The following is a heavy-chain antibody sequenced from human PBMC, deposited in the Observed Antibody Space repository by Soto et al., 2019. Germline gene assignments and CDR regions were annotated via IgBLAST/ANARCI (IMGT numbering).Heavy chain of an antibody. CDR2: ISAGGNAK. V-gene: IGHV3-30*18. CDR1: GFTLSNVG. J-gene: IGHJ4*02. CDR3: AKESGGERYAAYFDL. D-gene: IGHD2-21*01. Sequence: QVQLVESGGGVVQPGTSLRLACAASGFTLSNVGMQWVRQAPGKGLEWVAGISAGGNAKYYADSVKGRFTISRDNYKNTLFLQMHSLRTEDTAVYYCAKESGGERYAAYFDLWGQGTLVTVSA.